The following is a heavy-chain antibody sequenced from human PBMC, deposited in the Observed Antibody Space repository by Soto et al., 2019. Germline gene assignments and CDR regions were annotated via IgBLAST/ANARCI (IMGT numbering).Heavy chain of an antibody. Sequence: ASVKVSCKASGFTFSNYGLNWVRQAPGQGLEWMGWVSANNGHTNYAQNLQGRVSMTTDTSTSTAYMELRGLTFDDTAVYYCARDIESVTAKHFFYYYAMDVGGQGTTGTSP. J-gene: IGHJ6*02. CDR3: ARDIESVTAKHFFYYYAMDV. CDR2: VSANNGHT. CDR1: GFTFSNYG. V-gene: IGHV1-18*01. D-gene: IGHD2-8*01.